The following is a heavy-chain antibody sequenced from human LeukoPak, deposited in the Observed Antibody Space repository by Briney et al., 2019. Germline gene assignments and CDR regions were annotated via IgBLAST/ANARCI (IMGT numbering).Heavy chain of an antibody. CDR2: IYPGDSDT. D-gene: IGHD3-10*01. CDR3: ARASPPTMVRSFGWFDP. V-gene: IGHV5-51*01. Sequence: GESLKISCKGSGYSFTSYWIGWVRQMPGKGLEWMGIIYPGDSDTRYSPSFQGQVTISADKSISTAYLQWSSLKASDTAMYYCARASPPTMVRSFGWFDPWGQGTLVTVSS. J-gene: IGHJ5*02. CDR1: GYSFTSYW.